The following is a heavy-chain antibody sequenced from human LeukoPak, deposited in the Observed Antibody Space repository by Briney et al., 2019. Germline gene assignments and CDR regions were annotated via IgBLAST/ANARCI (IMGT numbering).Heavy chain of an antibody. J-gene: IGHJ4*02. Sequence: ASVKVSCKASGYTFTGYYMYWVRQAPGQGLEWMGWINPNSGGTNYAQKFQGRVTMTRDTSISTAYMELSRLRSDDTAVYYCARASSGMAGTTPFDYWGQGTLVTVSS. CDR3: ARASSGMAGTTPFDY. D-gene: IGHD6-19*01. CDR2: INPNSGGT. CDR1: GYTFTGYY. V-gene: IGHV1-2*02.